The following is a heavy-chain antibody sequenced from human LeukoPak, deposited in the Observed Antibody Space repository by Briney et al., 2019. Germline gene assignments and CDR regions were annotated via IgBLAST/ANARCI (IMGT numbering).Heavy chain of an antibody. J-gene: IGHJ4*02. Sequence: SETLSLTCSVSGGSVSSYYWSWIRQPPGKGLEWIGYVYYTGSTNYNPSLKSRVTMFEDKSKNQFSLRLSSVTVADTAVYYCAKIMGSRHCWGQGTLVTVSS. D-gene: IGHD3-10*01. CDR3: AKIMGSRHC. CDR2: VYYTGST. V-gene: IGHV4-59*08. CDR1: GGSVSSYY.